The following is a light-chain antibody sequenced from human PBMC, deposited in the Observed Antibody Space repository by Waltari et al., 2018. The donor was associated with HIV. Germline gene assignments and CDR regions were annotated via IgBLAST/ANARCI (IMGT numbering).Light chain of an antibody. Sequence: DIQMTQSPSTLSASVGDTVTLTCRASQNIGHWLAWYQQKPGKATSLLIYKASSLEIGVPSRFSAAVSGTQFTLTITSLQPDDFGTYYCQQMNSFGFGPGT. CDR1: QNIGHW. CDR2: KAS. J-gene: IGKJ3*01. V-gene: IGKV1-5*03. CDR3: QQMNSFG.